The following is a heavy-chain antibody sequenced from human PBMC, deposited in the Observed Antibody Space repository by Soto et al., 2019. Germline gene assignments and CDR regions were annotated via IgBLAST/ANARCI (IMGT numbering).Heavy chain of an antibody. D-gene: IGHD2-15*01. CDR1: GGTFSSYT. CDR3: VRVRDCSGGSCYSGMGWFDH. V-gene: IGHV1-69*02. J-gene: IGHJ5*02. Sequence: QVQLVQSGAEVKKPGSSVKVSCKASGGTFSSYTISWVRQAPGQGLEWMGRIIPILGIANYAQKCQGRVTIAADNYTSTAYMELSSLSSEDTVVYYCVRVRDCSGGSCYSGMGWFDHWGQGTLVTVSS. CDR2: IIPILGIA.